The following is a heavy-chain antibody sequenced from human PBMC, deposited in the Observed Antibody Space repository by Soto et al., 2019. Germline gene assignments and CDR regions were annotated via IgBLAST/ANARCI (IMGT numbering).Heavy chain of an antibody. D-gene: IGHD3-22*01. Sequence: VGSLRLSCAASGFTFSSYAMHWVRQAPGKGLEWVAVISYDGSNKYYADSVKGRFTISRDNSKNTLYLQMNSLRAEDTAVYYCASDYYYDSSGYYWPFDYWGQGTLVTFSS. CDR1: GFTFSSYA. CDR3: ASDYYYDSSGYYWPFDY. V-gene: IGHV3-30-3*01. J-gene: IGHJ4*02. CDR2: ISYDGSNK.